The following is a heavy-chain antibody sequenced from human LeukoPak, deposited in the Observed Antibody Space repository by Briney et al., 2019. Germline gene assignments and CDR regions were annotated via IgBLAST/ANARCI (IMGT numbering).Heavy chain of an antibody. CDR3: ARFFTAYGDYYYYYYMDV. J-gene: IGHJ6*03. CDR2: IYYSGST. V-gene: IGHV4-59*01. CDR1: GGSISSYY. Sequence: SETLSLTCTVSGGSISSYYWSWIRQPPGKGLEWIGYIYYSGSTNYNPSLKSRVTISVDTSKNQFSLKLSSVTAADTAVYYCARFFTAYGDYYYYYYMDVWGKGTTVTISS. D-gene: IGHD4-17*01.